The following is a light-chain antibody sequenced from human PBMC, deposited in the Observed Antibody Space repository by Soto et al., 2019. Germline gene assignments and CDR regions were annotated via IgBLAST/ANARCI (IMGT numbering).Light chain of an antibody. CDR1: ENINTY. CDR3: QQSFSNMVT. CDR2: LAS. J-gene: IGKJ4*01. Sequence: IQVTQSPSSLSASVGDRVTITCRARENINTYLNWYRQKSGKAPELLIFLASTLQTGVPSRFSCSGSGANFSLTISGLQPDDFASYYCQQSFSNMVTFGGGTKVQI. V-gene: IGKV1-39*01.